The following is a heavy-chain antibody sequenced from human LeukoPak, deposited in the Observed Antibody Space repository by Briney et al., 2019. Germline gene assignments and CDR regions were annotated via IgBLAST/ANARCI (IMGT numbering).Heavy chain of an antibody. CDR2: INHSGST. V-gene: IGHV4-34*01. J-gene: IGHJ4*02. CDR3: ASVHYYDSSGYYLGVPYYFDY. Sequence: SETLSLTCAVYGGSFSGYYWSWIRQPPGKGREWMGEINHSGSTNYNPSLKSRVTISVDTSKNQFSLKLSSVTAADTAVYYCASVHYYDSSGYYLGVPYYFDYWGQGTLVTVSS. D-gene: IGHD3-22*01. CDR1: GGSFSGYY.